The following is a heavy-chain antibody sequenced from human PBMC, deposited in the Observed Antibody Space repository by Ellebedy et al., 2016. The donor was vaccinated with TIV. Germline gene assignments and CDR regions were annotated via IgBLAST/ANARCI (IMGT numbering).Heavy chain of an antibody. CDR1: GYTFTKYY. CDR2: INPSGGST. D-gene: IGHD2-21*01. Sequence: ASVKVSCKASGYTFTKYYMHWVRQAPGQGLEWMGMINPSGGSTNYAQKFQGRVTITADRFTSTAYMELSSLRSEDTAVYYCAKHRGYYYYYGMDVWGQGTTVTVSS. J-gene: IGHJ6*02. V-gene: IGHV1-46*01. CDR3: AKHRGYYYYYGMDV.